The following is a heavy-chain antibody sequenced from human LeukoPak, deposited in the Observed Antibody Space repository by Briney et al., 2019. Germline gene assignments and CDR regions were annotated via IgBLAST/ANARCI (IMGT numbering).Heavy chain of an antibody. CDR2: IASETYGGTA. Sequence: PGGSLRLSCAASGFTFRTSGMNWVRQAPGKGLEWVGFIASETYGGTAEYAASVKGRFTISRDDSKSIAYLQMNSLKTEDTAVYYCTRDQTPYYWGQGTLVTVSS. J-gene: IGHJ4*02. CDR3: TRDQTPYY. V-gene: IGHV3-49*04. CDR1: GFTFRTSG.